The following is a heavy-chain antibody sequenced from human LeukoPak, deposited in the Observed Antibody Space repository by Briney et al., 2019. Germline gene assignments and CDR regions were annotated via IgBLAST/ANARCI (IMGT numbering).Heavy chain of an antibody. V-gene: IGHV3-23*01. CDR2: ISGSGGST. J-gene: IGHJ6*02. CDR1: GFTFTSYS. CDR3: AKGGYSYYGMDV. Sequence: GGSLRLSCAASGFTFTSYSMSWVRQAPGKGLEWVSAISGSGGSTYYADSVKGRFTISRDNSKNTLYLQINSLRAEDTAVYYCAKGGYSYYGMDVWGQGTTVTVSS.